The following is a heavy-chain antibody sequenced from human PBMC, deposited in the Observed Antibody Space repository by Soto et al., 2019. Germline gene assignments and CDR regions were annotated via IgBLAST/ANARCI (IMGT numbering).Heavy chain of an antibody. V-gene: IGHV3-30*18. CDR1: GFTFSSYG. Sequence: WGSLRLSCAASGFTFSSYGMHWVRQAPGKGLEWVAVISYDGSNKYYADSVKGRFTISRDNSKNTLYLQMNSLRAEDTAVYYCAKGSEYYYALGSHVDYWGQGTQVTVSS. CDR2: ISYDGSNK. D-gene: IGHD3-10*01. J-gene: IGHJ4*02. CDR3: AKGSEYYYALGSHVDY.